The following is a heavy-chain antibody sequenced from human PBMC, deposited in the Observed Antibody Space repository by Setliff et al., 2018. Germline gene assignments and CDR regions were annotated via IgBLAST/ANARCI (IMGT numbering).Heavy chain of an antibody. J-gene: IGHJ4*02. D-gene: IGHD6-19*01. Sequence: PSETLSLTCTVSDGSLSTYYWSWIRQPPGKGLEFTGYVYYSGTANYSPSLRSRLTISVDTSKNQFSLKLSSVTAADTAVYYCATSGFCSAGSCYSFDDWGQGALVTVSS. V-gene: IGHV4-59*01. CDR1: DGSLSTYY. CDR2: VYYSGTA. CDR3: ATSGFCSAGSCYSFDD.